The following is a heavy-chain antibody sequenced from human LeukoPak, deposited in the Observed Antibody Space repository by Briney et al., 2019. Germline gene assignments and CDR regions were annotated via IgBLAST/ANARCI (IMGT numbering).Heavy chain of an antibody. CDR1: GFTFSSYS. CDR2: ISSSSSYI. D-gene: IGHD4-17*01. J-gene: IGHJ4*02. Sequence: GGSLRLSCAASGFTFSSYSMNWVRQAPGKGLEWVSSISSSSSYIYYADSVKGRFTISRDNAKYSLYLQMNSLRVEDTALYYCARDLYGDYTLDYWGQGTLVTVSS. CDR3: ARDLYGDYTLDY. V-gene: IGHV3-21*06.